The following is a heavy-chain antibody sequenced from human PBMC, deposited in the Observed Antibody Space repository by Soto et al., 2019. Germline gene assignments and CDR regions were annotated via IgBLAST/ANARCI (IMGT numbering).Heavy chain of an antibody. CDR2: ISYDGSNK. V-gene: IGHV3-30*18. CDR3: AKAAYYYDSSGYYFYYFDY. J-gene: IGHJ4*02. D-gene: IGHD3-22*01. Sequence: GGSLRLSCAASGFTFSSYGMHWVRQAPGEGLEWVAVISYDGSNKYYADSVKGRFTISRDNSKNTLYLQMNSLRAEDTAVYYCAKAAYYYDSSGYYFYYFDYWGQGTLVTVSS. CDR1: GFTFSSYG.